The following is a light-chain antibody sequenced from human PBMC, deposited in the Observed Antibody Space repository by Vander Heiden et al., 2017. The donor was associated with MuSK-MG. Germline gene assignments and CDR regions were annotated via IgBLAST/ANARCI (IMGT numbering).Light chain of an antibody. CDR3: QQCSNWRLT. V-gene: IGKV3-11*01. CDR1: QSVSSY. CDR2: DAS. J-gene: IGKJ4*01. Sequence: EIVLTQSPATLSLSPGERATLSCRASQSVSSYLAWYQQKPGQAPRLLIYDASNRATGIPARFSGSGSGTDFTLTISSLEPEDIAVYYCQQCSNWRLTFGGGTKVEIK.